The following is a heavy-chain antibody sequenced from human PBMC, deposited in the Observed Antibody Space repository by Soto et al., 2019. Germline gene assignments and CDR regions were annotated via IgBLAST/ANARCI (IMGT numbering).Heavy chain of an antibody. V-gene: IGHV1-3*04. Sequence: ASVKVSCKASGSTFTLYSMHWVRQAPGQGLEWMGWINTGNCNTHYSQKFQGRVTLTRDASATTAYMELSSLASEDTAVYYCARNVDWFDPWGQGTLVTVSS. CDR1: GSTFTLYS. CDR2: INTGNCNT. D-gene: IGHD2-21*01. J-gene: IGHJ5*02. CDR3: ARNVDWFDP.